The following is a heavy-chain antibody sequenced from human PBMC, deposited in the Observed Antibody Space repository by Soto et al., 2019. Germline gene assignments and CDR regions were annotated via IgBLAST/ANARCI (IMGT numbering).Heavy chain of an antibody. CDR1: GFTLNYYA. CDR2: ITSTGDT. Sequence: TGGSLRLSCAASGFTLNYYAINWVRQAPGKGLEWVSAITSTGDTYYVDSVKGRFTISRDNSKNTLYLQMNSLRAEDTAVYYCAKEIAASATLWLDPWGQGT. V-gene: IGHV3-23*01. CDR3: AKEIAASATLWLDP. D-gene: IGHD6-13*01. J-gene: IGHJ5*02.